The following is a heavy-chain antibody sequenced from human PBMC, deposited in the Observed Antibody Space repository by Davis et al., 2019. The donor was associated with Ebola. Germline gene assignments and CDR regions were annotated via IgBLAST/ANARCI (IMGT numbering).Heavy chain of an antibody. CDR1: GFAVSDNY. J-gene: IGHJ4*02. V-gene: IGHV3-53*01. CDR2: IYAGGNP. CDR3: VRDGYIGLGAYTGGPFDY. D-gene: IGHD6-13*01. Sequence: GGSLRLSCAVSGFAVSDNYINWVRQAPGKRPEWVSVIYAGGNPYYSDSVQGRFIMSRDNLKNMVYLQMNSLRAEDTAMYYCVRDGYIGLGAYTGGPFDYWGQGTLVTVSS.